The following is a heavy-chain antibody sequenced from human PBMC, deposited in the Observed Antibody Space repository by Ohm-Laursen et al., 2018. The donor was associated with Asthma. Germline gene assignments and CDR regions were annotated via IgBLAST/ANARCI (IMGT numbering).Heavy chain of an antibody. D-gene: IGHD1-26*01. CDR2: TSTASTFI. J-gene: IGHJ1*01. Sequence: SLRLSCAASGYTFSRYSIHWVRQVPGKGLEWVASTSTASTFIYYADSMRGRFTTSRDNAKNSVYLQMNSLRAEDTALYYCARIGPEWELPGREYSLHHWGQGTQVTVSS. CDR3: ARIGPEWELPGREYSLHH. CDR1: GYTFSRYS. V-gene: IGHV3-21*01.